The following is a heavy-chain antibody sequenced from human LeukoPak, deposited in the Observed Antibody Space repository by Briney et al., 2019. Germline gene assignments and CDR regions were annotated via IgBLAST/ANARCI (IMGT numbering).Heavy chain of an antibody. J-gene: IGHJ4*02. V-gene: IGHV3-30*02. Sequence: GGSLRLSCAASGFTFSSYGMHWVRQAPGKGLEWVAFIRYDGSNKYYADSVKGRFTISRDNSKNTLYLQMNSLRAEDTAVYYCARDSPDYYGSGSLDYWGQGTLVTVSS. D-gene: IGHD3-10*01. CDR2: IRYDGSNK. CDR1: GFTFSSYG. CDR3: ARDSPDYYGSGSLDY.